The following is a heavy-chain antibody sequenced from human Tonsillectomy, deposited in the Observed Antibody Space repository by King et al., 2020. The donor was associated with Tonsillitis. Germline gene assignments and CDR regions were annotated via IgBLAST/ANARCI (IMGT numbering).Heavy chain of an antibody. CDR1: GFTFSSYA. CDR3: AKEDYYDSSGYYPFDY. Sequence: VQLVQSGGGWVQPGGSLRLSCAASGFTFSSYAMSWVRQAPGKGLEWVSGISGSGVRTYYADSVKGRFTISRDNSKNTLYLQMNSLRAEDTAVYYCAKEDYYDSSGYYPFDYWGQGTLVSVSS. J-gene: IGHJ4*02. V-gene: IGHV3-23*04. CDR2: ISGSGVRT. D-gene: IGHD3-22*01.